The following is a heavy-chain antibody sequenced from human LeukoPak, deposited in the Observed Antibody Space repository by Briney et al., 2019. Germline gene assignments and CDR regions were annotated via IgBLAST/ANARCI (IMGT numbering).Heavy chain of an antibody. CDR2: IYYSGST. Sequence: PSETLSLTCTVSGGSISSSSYYWGWIRQPPGKGLEWIGSIYYSGSTYYNPSLKSRVTISVDTSKNQFSLKLSSVTAADTAVYYCARGIYGSGSYFSPSNYYYYYGMDVWGQGTTVTVSS. V-gene: IGHV4-39*07. J-gene: IGHJ6*02. D-gene: IGHD3-10*01. CDR3: ARGIYGSGSYFSPSNYYYYYGMDV. CDR1: GGSISSSSYY.